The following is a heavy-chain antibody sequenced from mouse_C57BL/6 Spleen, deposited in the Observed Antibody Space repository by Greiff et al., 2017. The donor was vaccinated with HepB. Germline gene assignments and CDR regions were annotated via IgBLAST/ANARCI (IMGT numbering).Heavy chain of an antibody. CDR2: INPGSGGT. V-gene: IGHV1-54*01. Sequence: VQLQQSGAELVRPGTSVKVSCKAFGYAFTNYLIEWVKQRPGQGLEWIGVINPGSGGTNYNEKFKGKATLTADKSSSTAYMQLSSLTSEDSAVYFCARSEDGYSWFAYWGQGTLVTVSA. J-gene: IGHJ3*01. CDR1: GYAFTNYL. CDR3: ARSEDGYSWFAY. D-gene: IGHD2-3*01.